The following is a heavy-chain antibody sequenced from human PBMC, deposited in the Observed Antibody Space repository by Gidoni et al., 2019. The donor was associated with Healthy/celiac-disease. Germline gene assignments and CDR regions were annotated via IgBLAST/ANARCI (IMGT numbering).Heavy chain of an antibody. Sequence: EVQLVESGGGWVQPGGSLRMSCAASRFTFRSYDMHWVRQAKGKVLEWVSAIGTAGDTYYPGSVKGRFTISRENAKNSLYLQMNSLRAGDTAVYYCARTLDSSSRNWYFDLWGRGTLVTVSS. CDR2: IGTAGDT. J-gene: IGHJ2*01. CDR1: RFTFRSYD. D-gene: IGHD6-13*01. V-gene: IGHV3-13*01. CDR3: ARTLDSSSRNWYFDL.